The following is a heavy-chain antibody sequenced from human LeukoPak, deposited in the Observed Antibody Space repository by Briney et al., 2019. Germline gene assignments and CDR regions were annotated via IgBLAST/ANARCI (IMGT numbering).Heavy chain of an antibody. J-gene: IGHJ4*02. CDR1: GFTFSEYY. CDR2: ISSSGDIV. CDR3: ARETVAGTFDY. D-gene: IGHD6-19*01. V-gene: IGHV3-11*01. Sequence: PGGSLRLSCAASGFTFSEYYMSWIRQAPGKGLEWVSDISSSGDIVSYGDSVQGRFTFSRDNAKNSLYLQMDSLRPEDTDVYFCARETVAGTFDYWGQGTLVTVSS.